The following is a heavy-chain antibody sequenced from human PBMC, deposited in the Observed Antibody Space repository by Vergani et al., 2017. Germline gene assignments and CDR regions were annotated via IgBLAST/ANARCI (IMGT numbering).Heavy chain of an antibody. J-gene: IGHJ5*02. D-gene: IGHD6-6*01. CDR1: GFPSAGYA. CDR2: IRWNSNSI. CDR3: AKDLGTSSGGGWFDP. Sequence: EVQLEESGGGLVLPGRSLRLSCVASGFPSAGYAMHWVRPAPGKGLAWVSGIRWNSNSIGYADSVKGRFTISRDNAKNSLYLQMNSLRAEDTALYYCAKDLGTSSGGGWFDPWGQGTLVTVSS. V-gene: IGHV3-9*02.